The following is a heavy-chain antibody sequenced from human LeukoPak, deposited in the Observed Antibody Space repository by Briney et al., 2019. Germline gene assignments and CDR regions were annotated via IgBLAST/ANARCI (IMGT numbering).Heavy chain of an antibody. J-gene: IGHJ2*01. V-gene: IGHV4-39*01. CDR1: GGSISSSSYY. CDR2: IYYSGST. Sequence: KPSETLSLTCTVSGGSISSSSYYWGWIRQPPGKGLEWIGSIYYSGSTYYNPSLKSRVTISVDTSKNQFSLKLSSVTAADTAVYYCARLDYGRGWYFDLWGRGTLVTVSS. CDR3: ARLDYGRGWYFDL. D-gene: IGHD4-17*01.